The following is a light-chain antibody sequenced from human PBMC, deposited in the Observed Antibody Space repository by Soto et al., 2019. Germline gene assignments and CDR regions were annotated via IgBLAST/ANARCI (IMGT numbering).Light chain of an antibody. V-gene: IGLV1-40*01. J-gene: IGLJ2*01. CDR1: SSNIGAGYD. CDR3: QSYDSSGVV. Sequence: QSVLTQPPSVSGAPGQRVTISCTGSSSNIGAGYDVHWYQQLPGTAPKLLIYGNSNRPSGVPDRFSGSKSCTSASLAITGLQAEDESDYYCQSYDSSGVVFGGGTKLTVL. CDR2: GNS.